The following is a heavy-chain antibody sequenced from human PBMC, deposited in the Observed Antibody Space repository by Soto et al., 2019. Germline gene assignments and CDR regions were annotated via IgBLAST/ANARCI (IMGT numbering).Heavy chain of an antibody. J-gene: IGHJ4*02. Sequence: ASVKVSCKASGYTFTSYAMHWVRQAPGQRLEWMGWINAGNGNTKYSQKFQGRVTITRDTSASTAYMELSSLRSEDTAVYYCARNPLPRYCSGGSCYQGNHWGQGTLVTVSS. D-gene: IGHD2-15*01. CDR2: INAGNGNT. V-gene: IGHV1-3*01. CDR1: GYTFTSYA. CDR3: ARNPLPRYCSGGSCYQGNH.